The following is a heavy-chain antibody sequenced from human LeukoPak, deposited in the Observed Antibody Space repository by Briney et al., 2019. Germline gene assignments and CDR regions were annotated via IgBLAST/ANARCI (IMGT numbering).Heavy chain of an antibody. CDR2: ISGNGGST. D-gene: IGHD3-22*01. CDR1: GFTFSGYA. V-gene: IGHV3-64*01. J-gene: IGHJ4*02. Sequence: GGSLRLSCAASGFTFSGYAMHWVRQAPGKGLDYVSAISGNGGSTYYANSVKGRFTISRDNSKNTVYLQMGSLRAADMAVYYCARSQASSGYYYDYWGQGTLVTVSS. CDR3: ARSQASSGYYYDY.